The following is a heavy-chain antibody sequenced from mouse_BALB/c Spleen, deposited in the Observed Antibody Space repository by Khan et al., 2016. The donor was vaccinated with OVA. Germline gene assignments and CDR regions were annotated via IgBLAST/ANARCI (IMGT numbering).Heavy chain of an antibody. V-gene: IGHV1S41*01. CDR1: GYTFTSYW. D-gene: IGHD1-1*01. Sequence: DLVKPGASVKLSCKASGYTFTSYWINWIKQRPGQGLEWIGRIAPGSGSTSYNEMFKGKATPTVDTSSSPAYIQVSSLSSEDSAVFFCARGNYYGNSAYAMDYWGQGTSLTVSS. CDR3: ARGNYYGNSAYAMDY. CDR2: IAPGSGST. J-gene: IGHJ4*01.